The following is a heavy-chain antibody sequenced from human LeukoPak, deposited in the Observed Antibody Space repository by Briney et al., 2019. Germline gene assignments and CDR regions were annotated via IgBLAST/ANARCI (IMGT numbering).Heavy chain of an antibody. D-gene: IGHD3-3*01. CDR1: GGSISSYY. CDR3: AREKFLGRLTRVLDT. J-gene: IGHJ5*02. Sequence: PSETLSLTCTVSGGSISSYYWSWIRQPPGKGLEWIGYIYYSGSTNYNPSLKSRVTISVDTSKNQFSLKLNSVTAADTAVYYCAREKFLGRLTRVLDTWGQGTLVTVSS. CDR2: IYYSGST. V-gene: IGHV4-59*12.